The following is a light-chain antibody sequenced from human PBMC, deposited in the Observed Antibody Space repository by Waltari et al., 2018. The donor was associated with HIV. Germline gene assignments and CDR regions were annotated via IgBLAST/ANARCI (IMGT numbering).Light chain of an antibody. CDR1: QSVSSNY. Sequence: EIVLTQSPGTLSLSPGERATLSCRASQSVSSNYFAWYQQKPGQAPRVLIYGATSRATGVPDRFSGSGSGTDFTLSIRRLEPEDFAVYYRQQYGRSSITFGQGTRLEIK. CDR2: GAT. CDR3: QQYGRSSIT. V-gene: IGKV3-20*01. J-gene: IGKJ5*01.